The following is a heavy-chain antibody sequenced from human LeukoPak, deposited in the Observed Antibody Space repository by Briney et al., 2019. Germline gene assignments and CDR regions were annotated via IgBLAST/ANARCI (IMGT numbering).Heavy chain of an antibody. CDR2: IYTSGST. V-gene: IGHV4-4*07. Sequence: SETLSLTCTVSGGSISSYYWSWIRQPAGKGLEWIGRIYTSGSTNYNPSLKSRVTMSVDTSKNQFSLKLSSVTAADTAVYYCARNSYDYGDYGGGWFDPWGQGTLVTVSP. CDR3: ARNSYDYGDYGGGWFDP. CDR1: GGSISSYY. J-gene: IGHJ5*02. D-gene: IGHD4-17*01.